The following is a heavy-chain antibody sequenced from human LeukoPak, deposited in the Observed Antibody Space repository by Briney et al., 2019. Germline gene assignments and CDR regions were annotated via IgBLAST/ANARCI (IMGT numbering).Heavy chain of an antibody. V-gene: IGHV1-69*05. CDR3: ARDHYCSSTSCYIGWFDP. Sequence: SVKASCKASGGTFSSYAISWVRQAPGQGLEWMGGIIPIFGTANYAQKFQGRVTITTDESTSTAYMELSSLRSEDTAVYYCARDHYCSSTSCYIGWFDPWGQGTLVTVSS. CDR1: GGTFSSYA. D-gene: IGHD2-2*02. CDR2: IIPIFGTA. J-gene: IGHJ5*02.